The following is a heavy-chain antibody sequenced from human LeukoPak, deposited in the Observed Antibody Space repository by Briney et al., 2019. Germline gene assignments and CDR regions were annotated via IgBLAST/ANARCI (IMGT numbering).Heavy chain of an antibody. CDR3: AKSPHCSGGSCYEADASDI. Sequence: GGSLRLSCAASGFTFSIYAMSWVRQAPGKGLEWVSAISDGGGSTYYADSVKGRFTISRDNSKNTLYLQMNSLRAEDTAVYYCAKSPHCSGGSCYEADASDIWGQGTMVTVSS. D-gene: IGHD2-15*01. CDR1: GFTFSIYA. V-gene: IGHV3-23*01. J-gene: IGHJ3*02. CDR2: ISDGGGST.